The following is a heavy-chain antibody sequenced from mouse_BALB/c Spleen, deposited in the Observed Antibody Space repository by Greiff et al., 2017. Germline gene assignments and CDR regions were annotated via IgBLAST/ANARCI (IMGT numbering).Heavy chain of an antibody. Sequence: VQLKQSGPELVKPGASVKISCKASGYSFTGYFMNWVKQSHGKSLEWIGRINPYNGDTFYNQKFKGKATLTVDKSSSTAHMELLSLTSEDSAVYYCGRGGVYYGSSPNAWFAYWGQGTLVTVSA. CDR3: GRGGVYYGSSPNAWFAY. V-gene: IGHV1-37*01. J-gene: IGHJ3*01. CDR1: GYSFTGYF. D-gene: IGHD1-1*01. CDR2: INPYNGDT.